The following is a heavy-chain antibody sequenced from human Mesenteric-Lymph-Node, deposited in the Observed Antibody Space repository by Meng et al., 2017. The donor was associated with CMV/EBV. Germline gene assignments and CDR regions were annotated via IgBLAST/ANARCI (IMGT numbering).Heavy chain of an antibody. D-gene: IGHD3-10*01. CDR3: ARDFDNNYFDY. V-gene: IGHV3-21*01. J-gene: IGHJ4*02. CDR2: ITRSSTYI. CDR1: GFTFSTYR. Sequence: SCAASGFTFSTYRMNWVRQAPGKGLEWVSSITRSSTYIYYTDSVKGRFTISRDNAKNSLYLEMNSLSAEDTAVYYCARDFDNNYFDYWGRGTLVTVSS.